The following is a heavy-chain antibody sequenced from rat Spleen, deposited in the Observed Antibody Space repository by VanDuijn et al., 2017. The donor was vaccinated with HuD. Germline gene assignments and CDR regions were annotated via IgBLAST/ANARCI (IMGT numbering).Heavy chain of an antibody. Sequence: EVQLVESDGGLVQPGRSLKLPCAASGFSFSDYYMAWVRQAPTKGLEWVASISYEGSSTYYGDSVKGRFTISRDNAKSTQYLQMDSLRSEDTATYYCARLYWYFDFWGPGTMVTVSS. CDR2: ISYEGSST. CDR1: GFSFSDYY. CDR3: ARLYWYFDF. J-gene: IGHJ1*01. V-gene: IGHV5-22*01.